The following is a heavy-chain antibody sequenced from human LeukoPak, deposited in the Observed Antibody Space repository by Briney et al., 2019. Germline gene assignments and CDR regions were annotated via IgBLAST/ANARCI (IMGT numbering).Heavy chain of an antibody. Sequence: ASVTVSCKASGYTFTGYYMHWVRQAPGQRLEWMGWINPNSGGTNYAQKFQGRVTMTRDTSIRTAYMELSRLRSDDTAVYYCARVSPLIAVAGDFDYWGQGTLVTVSS. J-gene: IGHJ4*02. D-gene: IGHD6-19*01. CDR2: INPNSGGT. V-gene: IGHV1-2*02. CDR1: GYTFTGYY. CDR3: ARVSPLIAVAGDFDY.